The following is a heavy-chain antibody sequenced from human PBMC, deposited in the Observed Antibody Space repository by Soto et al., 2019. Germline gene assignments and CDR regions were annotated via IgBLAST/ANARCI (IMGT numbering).Heavy chain of an antibody. CDR2: ISSSSSTI. Sequence: EVQLVESGGGLVQPGGCLRLSRAASGFTCSSCSMNWVRQVPGKGLEWVSYISSSSSTIYYADSVKSRFTISRDNAKNSLYLQMNSLRDEETAVDYCARVPSGVWNWFDPWGQGTLVTVSS. D-gene: IGHD2-8*01. CDR1: GFTCSSCS. CDR3: ARVPSGVWNWFDP. J-gene: IGHJ5*02. V-gene: IGHV3-48*02.